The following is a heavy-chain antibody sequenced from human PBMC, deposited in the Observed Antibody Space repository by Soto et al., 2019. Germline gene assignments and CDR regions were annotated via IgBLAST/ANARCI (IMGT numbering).Heavy chain of an antibody. CDR3: ARRGYYGSGSYYNVGYGMDV. Sequence: SETLSLTCAVYGGSFSGYYWSWIRQPPGKGLEWIGEINHSGSTNYNPSLKSRVTISVDTSKNQFSLKLSSVTAADTAVYYCARRGYYGSGSYYNVGYGMDVWGQGTTVTVSS. CDR1: GGSFSGYY. CDR2: INHSGST. J-gene: IGHJ6*02. D-gene: IGHD3-10*01. V-gene: IGHV4-34*01.